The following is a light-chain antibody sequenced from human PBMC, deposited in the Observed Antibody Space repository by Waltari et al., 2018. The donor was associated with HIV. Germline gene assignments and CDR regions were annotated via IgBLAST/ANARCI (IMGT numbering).Light chain of an antibody. V-gene: IGLV1-40*01. CDR1: SSNIGAGSD. Sequence: QSVLTQPPSVSGAPGQRGTISCTGSSSNIGAGSDVHWYQPLPGTAPKLVIYANDNRPSGVPDRFSGSKSGTSASLAITGLQAEDDADYYCQSYDSALSGSVFGGGTKLTVL. CDR2: AND. CDR3: QSYDSALSGSV. J-gene: IGLJ2*01.